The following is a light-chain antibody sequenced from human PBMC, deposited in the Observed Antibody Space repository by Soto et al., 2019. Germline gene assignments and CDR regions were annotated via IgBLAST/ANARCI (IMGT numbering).Light chain of an antibody. CDR1: QSVSES. J-gene: IGKJ5*01. V-gene: IGKV3-11*01. CDR2: DVS. Sequence: EIVLTQSPATLSLSPGERATLSCRASQSVSESLAWYQQKPGQAPRLLIYDVSYRATGIPARFSGSGSGTDFTLTISSLKPEDFAVYYCQQRSNWPITFGQGTRLEIK. CDR3: QQRSNWPIT.